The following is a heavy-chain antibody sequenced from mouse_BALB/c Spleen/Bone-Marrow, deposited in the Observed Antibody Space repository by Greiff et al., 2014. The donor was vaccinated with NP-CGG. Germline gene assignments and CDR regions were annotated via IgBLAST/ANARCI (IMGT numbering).Heavy chain of an antibody. CDR2: ISNGGGST. V-gene: IGHV5-12*02. CDR3: ARLGDYSYFDY. CDR1: GLSFSDYY. D-gene: IGHD1-1*01. Sequence: EVMLVESGGGLVQPGGSLKLSCATSGLSFSDYYMYWIRQTPEKRLEWVAYISNGGGSTYYPDTVKGRFTISRDNAKNTLYLQMSRLKSEDTAMYYCARLGDYSYFDYWGQGTTLTVSS. J-gene: IGHJ2*01.